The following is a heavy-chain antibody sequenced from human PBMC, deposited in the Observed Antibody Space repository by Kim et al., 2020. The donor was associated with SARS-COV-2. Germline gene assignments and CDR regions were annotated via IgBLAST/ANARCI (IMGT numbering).Heavy chain of an antibody. CDR1: GYTFSSYY. J-gene: IGHJ2*01. CDR3: ARDRLSTRAKTMTAWYFDL. V-gene: IGHV1-46*01. Sequence: ASVKVSCKASGYTFSSYYMHWVRQAPGQGLEWMGILNPSSGTATYAQKFQGRLTMTRDTSTSTVSMELSSLRSEDTAVYYCARDRLSTRAKTMTAWYFDLWGRGTLVTVSS. CDR2: LNPSSGTA. D-gene: IGHD2-21*02.